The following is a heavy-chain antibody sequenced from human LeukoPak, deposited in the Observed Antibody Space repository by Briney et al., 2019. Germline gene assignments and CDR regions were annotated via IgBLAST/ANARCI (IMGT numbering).Heavy chain of an antibody. V-gene: IGHV3-7*01. CDR2: IKQDGSEK. CDR3: VVVITLFDY. Sequence: GGSLRLSCAASGFTLSSYWMSWVRQAPGKGLEWVANIKQDGSEKYYVDSVKGRFTISRDNAKNSLYLQMNSLRAEDTAVYYCVVVITLFDYWGQGTLVTVSS. D-gene: IGHD3-22*01. J-gene: IGHJ4*02. CDR1: GFTLSSYW.